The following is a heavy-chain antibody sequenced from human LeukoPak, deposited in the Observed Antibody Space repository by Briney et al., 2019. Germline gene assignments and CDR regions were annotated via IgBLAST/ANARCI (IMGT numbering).Heavy chain of an antibody. CDR2: IYSGGST. Sequence: PGGSLSLSCAASGFTVSSNYISWVRQAPGKGLELVSVIYSGGSTYYADSVKGRFTISRDNSKNTLYLQMNSLRAEDAAVYYCARVLGYCSSTSCYESWFDPWGQGTLVTVSS. D-gene: IGHD2-2*01. V-gene: IGHV3-53*01. CDR1: GFTVSSNY. J-gene: IGHJ5*02. CDR3: ARVLGYCSSTSCYESWFDP.